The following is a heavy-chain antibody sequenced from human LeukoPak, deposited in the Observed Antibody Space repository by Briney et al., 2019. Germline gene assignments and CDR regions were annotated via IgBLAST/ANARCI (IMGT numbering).Heavy chain of an antibody. V-gene: IGHV3-48*03. D-gene: IGHD3-10*02. CDR3: AELGITMIGGV. CDR1: GFTFSSYE. J-gene: IGHJ6*04. CDR2: MSSSGSTI. Sequence: GGSLRLSCAASGFTFSSYEMNWVRQAQGKGLEWVSYMSSSGSTIYYADSVKGRFTISRDNAKNSLYLQMNSLRAEDTAVYYCAELGITMIGGVWGKGTTVTISS.